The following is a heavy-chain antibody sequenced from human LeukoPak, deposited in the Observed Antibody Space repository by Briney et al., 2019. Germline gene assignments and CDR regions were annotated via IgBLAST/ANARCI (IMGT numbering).Heavy chain of an antibody. Sequence: PGGSLRLSCAASGFTFNNYAMSWVRQAPGKGLEWVSSISGSGTSTYYADSVKGRFTISRDNSKNTLYLQMNSLRAEDTAVYYCARGPSGYHNTGGQGTLVTVSS. J-gene: IGHJ4*02. D-gene: IGHD5-12*01. V-gene: IGHV3-23*01. CDR3: ARGPSGYHNT. CDR1: GFTFNNYA. CDR2: ISGSGTST.